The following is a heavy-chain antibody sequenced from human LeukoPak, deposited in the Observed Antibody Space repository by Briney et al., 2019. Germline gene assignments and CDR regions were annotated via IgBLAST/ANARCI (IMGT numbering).Heavy chain of an antibody. CDR1: GFTFNYYW. Sequence: GGSLRLSCAASGFTFNYYWLTWVRQAPGKGREWVANIQQDGSEKYYVGSVKGRFIISRDNAKNSLYLQMNSLRAEDTAVYYCARVRKLRTRGVMDPLDYWGQGTLVTVSS. CDR2: IQQDGSEK. CDR3: ARVRKLRTRGVMDPLDY. V-gene: IGHV3-7*01. J-gene: IGHJ4*02. D-gene: IGHD3-10*01.